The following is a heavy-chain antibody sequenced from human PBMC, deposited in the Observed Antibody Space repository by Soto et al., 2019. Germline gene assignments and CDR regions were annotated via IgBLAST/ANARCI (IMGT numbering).Heavy chain of an antibody. CDR1: GGSISSGDYY. J-gene: IGHJ4*02. D-gene: IGHD1-7*01. CDR3: AREANWNYELGNYFDY. CDR2: IYYSGTT. V-gene: IGHV4-30-4*01. Sequence: TLSLTCTVSGGSISSGDYYWSWLRQSPGKGREWIGYIYYSGTTYYNPSLQSRVTISVDTSKNQFSLELRSVTDADTAVYYCAREANWNYELGNYFDYWGQGTLVTVSS.